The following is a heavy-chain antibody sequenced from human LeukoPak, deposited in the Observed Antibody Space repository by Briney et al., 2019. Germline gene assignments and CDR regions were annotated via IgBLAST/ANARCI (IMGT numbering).Heavy chain of an antibody. Sequence: PSETLSLTCTVSGGSISSFYWTWIRQPPGKGLEWIGSIYYSGSTYYNPSLKCRVTISVDTSKNQFSLKLSSVTAADTAVYYCARQGDSSGRDYFDYWGQGTLVTVSS. CDR2: IYYSGST. CDR3: ARQGDSSGRDYFDY. J-gene: IGHJ4*02. D-gene: IGHD6-19*01. CDR1: GGSISSFY. V-gene: IGHV4-39*07.